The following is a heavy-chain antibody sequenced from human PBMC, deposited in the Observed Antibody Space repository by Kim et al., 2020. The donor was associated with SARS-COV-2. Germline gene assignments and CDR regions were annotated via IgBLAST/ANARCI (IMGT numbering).Heavy chain of an antibody. J-gene: IGHJ6*04. CDR2: IKSKTGGGTT. D-gene: IGHD2-2*01. V-gene: IGHV3-15*01. Sequence: GGSLRLSCAASGFTFSNAWMSWVRQAPGKGLEWVGRIKSKTGGGTTDYAAPVKSRLTISRDDSKNTLYLQMNSLKTEDTAGYYCTTYLYCSSTSCYAGMDVGGKGTTVTVSS. CDR1: GFTFSNAW. CDR3: TTYLYCSSTSCYAGMDV.